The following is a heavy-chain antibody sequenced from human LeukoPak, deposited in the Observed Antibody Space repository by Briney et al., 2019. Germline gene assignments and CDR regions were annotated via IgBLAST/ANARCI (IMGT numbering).Heavy chain of an antibody. CDR1: GYFISSGYY. J-gene: IGHJ6*03. Sequence: SETLSLTCAVSGYFISSGYYWGWIRQPPGKGLEWIGSIYHSGSTYYNPSLKSRVTISVDTSKNQFSLKLSSVTAADTAVYYCARHANHYYYYMDVWGKGTTVTVSS. V-gene: IGHV4-38-2*01. CDR3: ARHANHYYYYMDV. D-gene: IGHD4/OR15-4a*01. CDR2: IYHSGST.